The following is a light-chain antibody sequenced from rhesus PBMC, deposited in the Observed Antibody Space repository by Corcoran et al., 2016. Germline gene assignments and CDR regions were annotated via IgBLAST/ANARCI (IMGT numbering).Light chain of an antibody. CDR1: QGICNY. CDR2: DAS. Sequence: DIQMTQSPSSLSASVGDTVTIPCHASQGICNYLAWYQQKPGNAPKLLIYDASHLQSGVKSRFGGSGSRTEFTLTISSLQPEDFATYNCQQHKSYPLTFGEGTKVELK. J-gene: IGKJ4*01. CDR3: QQHKSYPLT. V-gene: IGKV1-25*01.